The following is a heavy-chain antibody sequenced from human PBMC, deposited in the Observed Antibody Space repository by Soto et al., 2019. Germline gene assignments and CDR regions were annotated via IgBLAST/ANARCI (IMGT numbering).Heavy chain of an antibody. CDR2: IFYDGST. V-gene: IGHV4-30-4*01. J-gene: IGHJ4*02. CDR3: ASVRAHYFDN. Sequence: HVQLQESGPGLVKPSQTLSLTCTVSGASISSGDDYWSWIRQPPGKGLEWLGFIFYDGSTYYTPSLKSRLTISVHTSKNQVSLSLSSVTAADTAVYYGASVRAHYFDNWGQGTLVTVS. CDR1: GASISSGDDY.